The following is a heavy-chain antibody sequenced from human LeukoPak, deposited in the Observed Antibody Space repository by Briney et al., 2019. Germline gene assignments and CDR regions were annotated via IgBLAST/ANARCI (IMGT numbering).Heavy chain of an antibody. CDR1: GDSISSGSYY. D-gene: IGHD4-17*01. V-gene: IGHV4-61*02. J-gene: IGHJ5*02. Sequence: SETLSLTCTVSGDSISSGSYYWSWIRQPAGKGLEWIGRIYTSEKTNYNPSLKSRVTISVDTSKNQFSLKMSSVTAADTAVYYCARDYGDYWFDPWGQGTLVTVSS. CDR3: ARDYGDYWFDP. CDR2: IYTSEKT.